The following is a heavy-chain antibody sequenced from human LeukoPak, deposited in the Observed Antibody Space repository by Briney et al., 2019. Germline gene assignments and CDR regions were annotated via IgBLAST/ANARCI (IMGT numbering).Heavy chain of an antibody. CDR2: IYYSGST. Sequence: SETLSLTCTVSGGSISDYYWSWIWLPPGKGLEWIGNIYYSGSTNYNPSLKSRVTISVDTSKNQISLKLNSVTAADTAVYFCAVSFSGSPRGYYGLDVWGQGTTVTVSS. CDR3: AVSFSGSPRGYYGLDV. J-gene: IGHJ6*02. V-gene: IGHV4-59*01. CDR1: GGSISDYY. D-gene: IGHD1-14*01.